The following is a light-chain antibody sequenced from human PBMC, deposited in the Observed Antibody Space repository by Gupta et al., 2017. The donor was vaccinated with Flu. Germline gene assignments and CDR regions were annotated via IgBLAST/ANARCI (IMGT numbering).Light chain of an antibody. CDR1: QSVSSN. V-gene: IGKV3-15*01. CDR3: QQYNNWPPLT. Sequence: EIVMTQSPATLSVSPGDRATLSCRASQSVSSNLAWYQQKPGQAPRLLIYGASTRATGIPARFSGSGSGTAFTLTISSLQSEEFAVYYCQQYNNWPPLTFGGGTKVEIK. J-gene: IGKJ4*01. CDR2: GAS.